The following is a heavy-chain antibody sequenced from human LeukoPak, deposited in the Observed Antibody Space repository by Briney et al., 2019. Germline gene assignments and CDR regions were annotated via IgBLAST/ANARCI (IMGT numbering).Heavy chain of an antibody. J-gene: IGHJ6*03. CDR2: IWYGGSNE. CDR3: AKDGVAYCGGDCYSYYYYYMDV. V-gene: IGHV3-30*02. D-gene: IGHD2-21*01. Sequence: GGSLRLSCAASGFTFSSYGMHWVRQAPGKGLEWVAIIWYGGSNEYYADSVQGRFTISRDNSKNTLYLQMNSLRAEDTAVYYCAKDGVAYCGGDCYSYYYYYMDVWGKGTTVTVSS. CDR1: GFTFSSYG.